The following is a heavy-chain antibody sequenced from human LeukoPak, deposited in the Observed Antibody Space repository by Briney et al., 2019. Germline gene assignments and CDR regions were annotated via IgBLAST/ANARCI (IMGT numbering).Heavy chain of an antibody. J-gene: IGHJ4*02. CDR3: ARGGYGWTFNQ. D-gene: IGHD2/OR15-2a*01. CDR2: ISSRGDTI. V-gene: IGHV3-11*01. Sequence: GGSLRLSCTASGVPFSDNFMGWLRQAPGKGLEWVSYISSRGDTIPYSAAVKGRFSISRDNSKRSLYLQMNRLRIDDTAVYYCARGGYGWTFNQWGQGTLVSVSS. CDR1: GVPFSDNF.